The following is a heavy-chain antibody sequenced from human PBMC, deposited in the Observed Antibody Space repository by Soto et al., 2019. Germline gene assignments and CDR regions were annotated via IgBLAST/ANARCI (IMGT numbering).Heavy chain of an antibody. CDR1: GDSLSRNSGA. V-gene: IGHV6-1*01. J-gene: IGHJ6*02. Sequence: PSQTLSLTCAISGDSLSRNSGAWNWIRQSPSGGLQWLGGTYYRSKWDSEYAPSVKSRIAIDPDTAKNQFALQLKSVTPVDSGVYYCAPGNWNTEGYYYPMDVWGQGITVTVSS. D-gene: IGHD3-22*01. CDR3: APGNWNTEGYYYPMDV. CDR2: TYYRSKWDS.